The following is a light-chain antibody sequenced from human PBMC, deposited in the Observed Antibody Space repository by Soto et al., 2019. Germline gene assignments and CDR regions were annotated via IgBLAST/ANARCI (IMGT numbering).Light chain of an antibody. CDR3: CSYAGSYV. CDR2: EGS. Sequence: QSVLTQPASVSGSPGQSITISCTGTSSDVGSYNLVSWYQQHPGKAPKLMIYEGSKRPSGVSNRFSGSKSGNTASLTISGLQAEDEADYYCCSYAGSYVFGTGTKATV. V-gene: IGLV2-23*01. CDR1: SSDVGSYNL. J-gene: IGLJ1*01.